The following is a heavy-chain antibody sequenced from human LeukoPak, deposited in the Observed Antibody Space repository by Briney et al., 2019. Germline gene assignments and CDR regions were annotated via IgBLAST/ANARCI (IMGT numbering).Heavy chain of an antibody. V-gene: IGHV3-66*02. CDR2: IYSGGST. Sequence: GGSLRLSCAVSRVTVSSSYMSWVRQAPGKGLEWVSVIYSGGSTYYADSVKGRFTIARDNSKNTLYLQMSSLRAEDTAVYYCARESNYDYWGQGTLVTVSS. J-gene: IGHJ4*02. CDR3: ARESNYDY. CDR1: RVTVSSSY.